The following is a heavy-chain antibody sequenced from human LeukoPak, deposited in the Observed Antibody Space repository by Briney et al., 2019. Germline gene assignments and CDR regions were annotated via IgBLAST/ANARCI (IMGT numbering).Heavy chain of an antibody. V-gene: IGHV3-30*03. J-gene: IGHJ4*02. D-gene: IGHD6-13*01. CDR2: ISYDGSNK. CDR1: GFTFSSYG. Sequence: GGSLRLSCAASGFTFSSYGMHWVRQAPGKGLEWVAVISYDGSNKYYADSVKGRFTISRDNSKNTLYLQMNSLRAEDTAVYYCARGIAAAGPLYYFDYWGQGTLVTVSS. CDR3: ARGIAAAGPLYYFDY.